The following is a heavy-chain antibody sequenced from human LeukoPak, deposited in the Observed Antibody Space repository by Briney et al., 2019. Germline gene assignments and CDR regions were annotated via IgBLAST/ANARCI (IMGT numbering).Heavy chain of an antibody. CDR1: GFTFNNYA. CDR2: ISGNGGTT. J-gene: IGHJ4*02. V-gene: IGHV3-23*01. D-gene: IGHD2-2*02. CDR3: AELPAAIRTLDY. Sequence: PGGSLRLSCTASGFTFNNYAMSWVRQAPGKGLEWVSGISGNGGTTHYADSVEGRFTISRDSSRNTVFLQMNSLRAEDTAIYYCAELPAAIRTLDYWGQGTLVTVSS.